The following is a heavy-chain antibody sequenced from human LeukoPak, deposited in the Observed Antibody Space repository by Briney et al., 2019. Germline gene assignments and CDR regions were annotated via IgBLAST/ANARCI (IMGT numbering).Heavy chain of an antibody. V-gene: IGHV4-59*01. D-gene: IGHD1-26*01. CDR1: GGSISSYY. J-gene: IGHJ5*02. Sequence: SETLSLTCTVSGGSISSYYWNWIRQPPGKGLEWIGYIYYSGSTNYNPSLKSRVTISVDTSKNQFSLKLSSVTAADTAVYYCARERGSSKAFDPWGQGTLVTASS. CDR3: ARERGSSKAFDP. CDR2: IYYSGST.